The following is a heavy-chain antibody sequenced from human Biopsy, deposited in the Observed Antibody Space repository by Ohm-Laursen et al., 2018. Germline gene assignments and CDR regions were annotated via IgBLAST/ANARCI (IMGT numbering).Heavy chain of an antibody. CDR3: VKDRGAAGTDYYYGMDV. CDR2: ISFDGSDQ. CDR1: RSTFSTYG. V-gene: IGHV3-30*18. J-gene: IGHJ6*02. Sequence: SLRLSCAASRSTFSTYGMHWVRQAPGKGLEWAAVISFDGSDQKYADSVKGRFTISRDNSKNTLYLQMNSLRAEDTAVFYCVKDRGAAGTDYYYGMDVWGQGTTVTVSS. D-gene: IGHD3-10*01.